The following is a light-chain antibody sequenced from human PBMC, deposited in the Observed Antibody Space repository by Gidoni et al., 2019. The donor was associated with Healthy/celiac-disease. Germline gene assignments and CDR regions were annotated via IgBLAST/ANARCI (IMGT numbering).Light chain of an antibody. CDR3: QQYNNWPPWT. J-gene: IGKJ1*01. V-gene: IGKV3-15*01. CDR1: QSVSSN. CDR2: GAS. Sequence: EIVMTQSPATLSVSPGERATLSCRASQSVSSNLAWYQQKPGQAPRLLISGASTRATVIPARFSGSVSGTEFTLTISSLQSEDFAVYYCQQYNNWPPWTFXQXTKVXIK.